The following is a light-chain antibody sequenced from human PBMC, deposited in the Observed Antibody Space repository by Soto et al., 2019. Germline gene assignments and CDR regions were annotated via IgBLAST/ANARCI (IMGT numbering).Light chain of an antibody. CDR2: MAS. Sequence: DIQMTQSPSTLSASVGDRVTITCRASQSISSWLAWYQQKPGKAPKLLIYMASSLQSGVPSRFSGSGSGTEFTLTISSLQPDDFATYYCQQYNNYPPLTFGGGTKVDIK. V-gene: IGKV1-5*03. CDR1: QSISSW. CDR3: QQYNNYPPLT. J-gene: IGKJ4*01.